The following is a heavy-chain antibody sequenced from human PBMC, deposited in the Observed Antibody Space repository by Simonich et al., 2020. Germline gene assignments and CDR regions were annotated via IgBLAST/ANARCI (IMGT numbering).Heavy chain of an antibody. Sequence: EVQLVESGGGLIQPGGSLRLSCAASGFTVSSNYMSWVSLAPGKGLGWVSVILSGGSKYYAASVKVRFTISRDNSKNTLYLQINSLRAEDTAVYYCARWTATGYYFDYWGQGTLVTVSS. CDR3: ARWTATGYYFDY. V-gene: IGHV3-53*01. CDR2: ILSGGSK. CDR1: GFTVSSNY. J-gene: IGHJ4*02. D-gene: IGHD1-1*01.